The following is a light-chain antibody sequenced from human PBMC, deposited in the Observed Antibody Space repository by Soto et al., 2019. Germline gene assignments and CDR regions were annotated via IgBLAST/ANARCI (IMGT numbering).Light chain of an antibody. CDR2: DTS. Sequence: EIVLTQSPATLSLSPGERATLSCRASRSVSSYLGWYQQKPGQAPRLLIYDTSNRATGIPARFSGSGSGTDFTLTISRLEPEDFAVYYCQHRSSWPLTFGGGTKVEIK. V-gene: IGKV3-11*01. J-gene: IGKJ4*01. CDR3: QHRSSWPLT. CDR1: RSVSSY.